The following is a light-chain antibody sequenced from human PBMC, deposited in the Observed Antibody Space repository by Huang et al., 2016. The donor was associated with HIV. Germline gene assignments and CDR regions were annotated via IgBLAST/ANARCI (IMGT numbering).Light chain of an antibody. CDR2: AAS. CDR3: QQSYSAPIT. V-gene: IGKV1-39*01. CDR1: QNIAKF. Sequence: DIQMTQSPSSLSASVGDRVTITCRASQNIAKFLNWYQQKPGKAPKHLIFAASSLQSGVPSSFSGSGSGTDFTLTISSLQPEDFATYYCQQSYSAPITFGPGTKVDVK. J-gene: IGKJ3*01.